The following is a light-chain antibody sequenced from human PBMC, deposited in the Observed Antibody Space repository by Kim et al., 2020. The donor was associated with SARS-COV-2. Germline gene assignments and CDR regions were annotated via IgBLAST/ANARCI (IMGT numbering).Light chain of an antibody. Sequence: EIVMTQSPATLSVSPGERVTLSCRASQSVNSDLAWYHQKPGQGPRLVIYGVSTRASGIPARFSGSGSGTEFTLTISSLQSEDLAVYYCHQYHDWPLTFGGGTKVDIK. CDR2: GVS. J-gene: IGKJ4*01. CDR3: HQYHDWPLT. CDR1: QSVNSD. V-gene: IGKV3D-15*01.